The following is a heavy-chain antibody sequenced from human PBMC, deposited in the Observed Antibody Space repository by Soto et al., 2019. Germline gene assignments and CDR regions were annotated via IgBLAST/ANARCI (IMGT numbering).Heavy chain of an antibody. J-gene: IGHJ5*02. CDR2: ISYDGSNK. CDR3: ARPRIITMIVVVGSWFDP. D-gene: IGHD3-22*01. Sequence: QVQLVESGGGVVQPGRSLRLSCAASGFTFSSYAMHWVRQAPGKGLEWVAVISYDGSNKYYADSVKGRFTISRDNSKNTLYLQMNSLRAEETAVYYCARPRIITMIVVVGSWFDPWGQGTLVTVSS. V-gene: IGHV3-30-3*01. CDR1: GFTFSSYA.